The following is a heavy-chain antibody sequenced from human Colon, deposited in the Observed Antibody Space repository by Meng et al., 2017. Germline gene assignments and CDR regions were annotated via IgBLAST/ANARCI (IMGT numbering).Heavy chain of an antibody. CDR1: GGSVSSGSYY. CDR3: ARGASDYDFDY. V-gene: IGHV4-61*01. CDR2: IYYSGST. J-gene: IGHJ4*02. D-gene: IGHD3-22*01. Sequence: QLQLQESGPGLVRPSEPLSLPCTVSGGSVSSGSYYWSWIRQPPGKGLEWIGYIYYSGSTNYNPSLKSRVTISVDTSKNQFSLKLSSVTAADTAVYYCARGASDYDFDYWGQGTLVTVSS.